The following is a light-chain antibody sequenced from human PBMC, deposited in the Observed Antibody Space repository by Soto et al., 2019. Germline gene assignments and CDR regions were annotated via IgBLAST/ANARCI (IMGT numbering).Light chain of an antibody. CDR1: QSVTDW. J-gene: IGKJ2*02. CDR3: QQYYRSCT. V-gene: IGKV1-5*01. Sequence: DIQLTQSPSTLSAPVGDRVTITCRASQSVTDWLAWYQQKPGKAPKLLIYDASSLQSGVPSRFSGSGSGTEFSLAISSLQPDDFATYYCQQYYRSCTFGQGTKVEIK. CDR2: DAS.